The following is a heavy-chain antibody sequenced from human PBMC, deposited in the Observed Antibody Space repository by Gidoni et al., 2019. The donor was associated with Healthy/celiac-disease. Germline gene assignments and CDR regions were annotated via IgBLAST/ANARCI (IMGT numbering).Heavy chain of an antibody. Sequence: QVQLVEPGGGVVQPGRSLRPSCAASGFTFSSYAMHWVRQAPGKGLEWVAVISYDGSNKYYADSVKGRFTISRDNSKNTLYLQMNSLRAEDTAVYYCARDDDSRGPAFDIWGQGTMVTVSS. CDR3: ARDDDSRGPAFDI. V-gene: IGHV3-30-3*01. CDR1: GFTFSSYA. CDR2: ISYDGSNK. J-gene: IGHJ3*02. D-gene: IGHD3-22*01.